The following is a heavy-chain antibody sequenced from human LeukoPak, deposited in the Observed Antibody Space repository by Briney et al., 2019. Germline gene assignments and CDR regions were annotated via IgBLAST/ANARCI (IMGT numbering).Heavy chain of an antibody. CDR1: GGTFSSYA. CDR2: IIPIFGTA. V-gene: IGHV1-69*13. CDR3: ATSTRYYYYGMDV. D-gene: IGHD6-6*01. J-gene: IGHJ6*02. Sequence: SVKVSCKASGGTFSSYAISWVRQAPGQGLEWMGGIIPIFGTANYAQKFQGRVTITADESTSTAYMELSSLRSEDTAVYYCATSTRYYYYGMDVWGQGTTVTVSS.